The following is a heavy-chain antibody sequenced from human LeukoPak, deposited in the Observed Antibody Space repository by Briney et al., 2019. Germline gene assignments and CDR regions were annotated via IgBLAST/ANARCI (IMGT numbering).Heavy chain of an antibody. V-gene: IGHV4-61*02. CDR1: GGSISSETYY. CDR3: ARTGDFWSGSYY. J-gene: IGHJ4*02. D-gene: IGHD3-3*01. CDR2: IYSSGST. Sequence: SETLSLTCTVSGGSISSETYYWTWVRQPAGKGLEWIGRIYSSGSTYYNPSLKSRVTISVDTSKNQFSLKLSSVTAADTAVYYCARTGDFWSGSYYWGQGTLVTVSS.